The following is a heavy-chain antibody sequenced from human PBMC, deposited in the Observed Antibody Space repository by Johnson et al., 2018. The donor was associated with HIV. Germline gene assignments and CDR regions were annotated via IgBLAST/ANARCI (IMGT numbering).Heavy chain of an antibody. CDR1: GFTFSNAW. Sequence: EVQLVESGGGLVKPGGSLRLSCAASGFTFSNAWMSWVRQAPGKGLEWVGRMKSRTDGGTTDYAAPVKGRFTISRDDSKNTLYLQINSLKTEDTAVYYCTTGFAAFDIWGQGTMVTVSS. V-gene: IGHV3-15*01. CDR2: MKSRTDGGTT. CDR3: TTGFAAFDI. J-gene: IGHJ3*02.